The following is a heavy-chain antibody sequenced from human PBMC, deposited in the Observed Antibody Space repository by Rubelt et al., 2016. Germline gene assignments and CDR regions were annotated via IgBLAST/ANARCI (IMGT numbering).Heavy chain of an antibody. Sequence: QLQLQESGPGLVKPSETLSLTCTVSGGSISSSSYYWGWIRQPPGKGLEWIGSIYYSGSTYYNPSLKGRVTISVDTSKNQFSLKLSSVTAADTAVYYCARRSGSYYYDSSGYYYFDYWGQGTLVTVSS. CDR2: IYYSGST. CDR1: GGSISSSSYY. CDR3: ARRSGSYYYDSSGYYYFDY. J-gene: IGHJ4*02. D-gene: IGHD3-22*01. V-gene: IGHV4-39*01.